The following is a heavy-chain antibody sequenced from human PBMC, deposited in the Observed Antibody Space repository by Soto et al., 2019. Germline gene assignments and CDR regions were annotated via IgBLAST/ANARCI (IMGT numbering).Heavy chain of an antibody. V-gene: IGHV4-59*01. CDR1: GGSISSYY. CDR2: IYYSGST. D-gene: IGHD6-13*01. CDR3: ALAAADTGLFDY. Sequence: QVQLQESGPGLVKPSETLSLTCTVSGGSISSYYWSWIRQPPGKGLEWIGYIYYSGSTNYNPSLKSRVTISVDTSKNQFALKLGSVSAADTAVYYCALAAADTGLFDYWGKGTLVTVSS. J-gene: IGHJ4*02.